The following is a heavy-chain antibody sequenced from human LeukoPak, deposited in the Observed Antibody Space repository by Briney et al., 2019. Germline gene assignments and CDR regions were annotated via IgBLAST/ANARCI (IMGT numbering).Heavy chain of an antibody. Sequence: SETLSLTCTVSGGSISSSSYYWGWIRQPPGKGLEWIGSIYYSGSTYYNPSLKSRVTISVDTSKNQFSLKLSSVTAADTAVYYCARHGFMDSSSWYSLRSVSEFDPWGQGTLVTVSS. D-gene: IGHD6-13*01. CDR2: IYYSGST. CDR3: ARHGFMDSSSWYSLRSVSEFDP. V-gene: IGHV4-39*01. J-gene: IGHJ5*02. CDR1: GGSISSSSYY.